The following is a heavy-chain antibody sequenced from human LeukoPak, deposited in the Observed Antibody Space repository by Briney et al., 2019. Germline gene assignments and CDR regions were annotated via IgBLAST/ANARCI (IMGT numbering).Heavy chain of an antibody. CDR3: ARYESGVVVTGTNSGRAFDV. J-gene: IGHJ3*01. CDR1: GYSFANYW. Sequence: GESLKISCEGSGYSFANYWIAWVRQMPGKGLELMGIIYPSDSDTRYTPSFQGQVTISADKSITTAYLQWSSLKASDTAMCYCARYESGVVVTGTNSGRAFDVWGQGTMVTVSS. V-gene: IGHV5-51*01. CDR2: IYPSDSDT. D-gene: IGHD2-21*02.